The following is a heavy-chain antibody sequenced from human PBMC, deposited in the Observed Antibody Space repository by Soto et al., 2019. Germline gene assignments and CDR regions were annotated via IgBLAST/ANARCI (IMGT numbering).Heavy chain of an antibody. Sequence: QVQLVQSGAEVKKPGASVKVSCKASGYTFTSYGISWVRQAPGQGLEWMGWISAYNGNTNYAQKHQGKVTMTTHTTTITAYMELRRLRYDDTAVYYCAREGGLVTAAGAGAFDIWGQGTMVTVSS. D-gene: IGHD2-2*01. CDR3: AREGGLVTAAGAGAFDI. CDR1: GYTFTSYG. CDR2: ISAYNGNT. V-gene: IGHV1-18*01. J-gene: IGHJ3*02.